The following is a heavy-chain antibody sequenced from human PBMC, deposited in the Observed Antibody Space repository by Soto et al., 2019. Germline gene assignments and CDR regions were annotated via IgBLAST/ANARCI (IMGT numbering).Heavy chain of an antibody. D-gene: IGHD6-13*01. V-gene: IGHV5-10-1*01. CDR1: GYSFTSYW. CDR3: ARHYSSSVGRLDS. J-gene: IGHJ5*01. Sequence: GESLKISCKGSGYSFTSYWITWVRQMPGKGLEWMGRIDPSDSYTNYRPSFQGHVTLSADKSISTAYLQWSSLKASDTAMYYCARHYSSSVGRLDSWGQGTLVTVSS. CDR2: IDPSDSYT.